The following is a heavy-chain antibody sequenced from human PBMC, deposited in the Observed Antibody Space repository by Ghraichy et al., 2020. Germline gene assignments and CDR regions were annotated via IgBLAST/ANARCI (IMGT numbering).Heavy chain of an antibody. CDR2: INHSGST. CDR3: ARGTLPYYDFWSGYYTYYYYYMDV. Sequence: SETLSLTCAVYGGSFSGYYWSWIRQPPGKGLEWIGEINHSGSTNYNPSLKSRVTISVDTSKNQFSLKLSSVTAVDTAVYYCARGTLPYYDFWSGYYTYYYYYMDVWGKGTTVTVSS. CDR1: GGSFSGYY. V-gene: IGHV4-34*01. J-gene: IGHJ6*03. D-gene: IGHD3-3*01.